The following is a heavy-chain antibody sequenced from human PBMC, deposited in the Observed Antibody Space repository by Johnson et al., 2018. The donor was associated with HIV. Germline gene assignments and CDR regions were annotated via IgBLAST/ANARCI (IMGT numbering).Heavy chain of an antibody. J-gene: IGHJ3*02. V-gene: IGHV3-30-3*01. CDR1: GFTFSSYA. Sequence: VQLVESGGGVVQPGRSLRLSCAASGFTFSSYAMHWVRQAPGKGLEWVAVISYDGSRSDYGASVKGRFTISRDNSKNILYLQMNSLRAEDSALYYCAKEGRDAFDIWGQGTTVTVSS. D-gene: IGHD3-10*01. CDR2: ISYDGSRS. CDR3: AKEGRDAFDI.